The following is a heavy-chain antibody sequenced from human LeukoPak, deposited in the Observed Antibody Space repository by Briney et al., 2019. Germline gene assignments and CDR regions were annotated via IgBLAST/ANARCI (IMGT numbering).Heavy chain of an antibody. CDR3: AKGDNWNYSGAFDI. CDR1: GFTFSSYE. V-gene: IGHV3-48*03. CDR2: ISSSGSNI. Sequence: GWSLRLSCAASGFTFSSYEMNWVRQAPGKGLEWVSYISSSGSNIYYADSVKGRFTISRDNAKNSLYLQMNSLRAEDTAVYYCAKGDNWNYSGAFDIWGQGTMVTVSS. D-gene: IGHD1-1*01. J-gene: IGHJ3*02.